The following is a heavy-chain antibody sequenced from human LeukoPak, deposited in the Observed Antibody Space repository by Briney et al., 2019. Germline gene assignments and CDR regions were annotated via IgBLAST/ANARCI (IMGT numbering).Heavy chain of an antibody. V-gene: IGHV1-69*01. CDR1: GGTFSSYA. CDR3: ARDRVLRFLEWNSQRLWFDP. CDR2: IIPIFGTA. Sequence: SVKVSCKSSGGTFSSYAISWVRQAPGQGLEWVGGIIPIFGTANYAQKFQGRVTITADESTSTAYMELSSLRSEETAVYYCARDRVLRFLEWNSQRLWFDPWGQGTLVTVSS. J-gene: IGHJ5*02. D-gene: IGHD3-3*01.